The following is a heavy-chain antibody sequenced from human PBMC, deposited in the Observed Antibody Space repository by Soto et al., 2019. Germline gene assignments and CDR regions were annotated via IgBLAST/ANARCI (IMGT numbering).Heavy chain of an antibody. CDR2: ISYDGSNK. Sequence: PGGSLRLSCAASGVTFSSYGMHWVRQAPGKGLEWVAVISYDGSNKYYADSVKGRFTISRDNSKNTLYLQMNSLRAEDTAVYYCAKGYYYDSSGYIDYWGQGTLVTVSS. D-gene: IGHD3-22*01. CDR3: AKGYYYDSSGYIDY. J-gene: IGHJ4*02. V-gene: IGHV3-30*18. CDR1: GVTFSSYG.